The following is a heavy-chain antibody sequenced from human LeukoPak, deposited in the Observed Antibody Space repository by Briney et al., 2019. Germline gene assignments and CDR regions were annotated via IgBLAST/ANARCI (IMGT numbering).Heavy chain of an antibody. CDR1: GFIVSDHY. D-gene: IGHD1-26*01. Sequence: PGGSLRLSCAASGFIVSDHYMGWVRQAPGKGLDWVSVMYSSGNIHYADSVEGRFAISRDNAKNTLYLQMNSLRAEDTAVYYCARGCVSSGSYYTVDYWGQGTLVTVSS. J-gene: IGHJ4*02. V-gene: IGHV3-66*01. CDR3: ARGCVSSGSYYTVDY. CDR2: MYSSGNI.